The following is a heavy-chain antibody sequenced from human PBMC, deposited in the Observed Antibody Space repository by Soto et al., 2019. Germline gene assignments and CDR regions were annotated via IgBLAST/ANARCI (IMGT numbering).Heavy chain of an antibody. D-gene: IGHD6-6*01. CDR2: IYYSGST. CDR3: ARGAVGPIAARPFDY. V-gene: IGHV4-59*01. CDR1: GGSISSYY. Sequence: SETLSLTCTVSGGSISSYYWSWIRQPPGKGLEWIGYIYYSGSTNYNPSLKSRVTISVDTSKNQFSLKLSSVTAADTAVYYCARGAVGPIAARPFDYWGQGTLVTVSS. J-gene: IGHJ4*02.